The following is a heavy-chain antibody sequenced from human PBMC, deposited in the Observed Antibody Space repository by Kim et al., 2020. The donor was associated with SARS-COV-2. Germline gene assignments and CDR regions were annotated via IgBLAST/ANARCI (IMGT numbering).Heavy chain of an antibody. V-gene: IGHV1-3*04. D-gene: IGHD5-12*01. J-gene: IGHJ5*02. Sequence: ASVKVSCKASGYTFTNYAMHWVRQAPGQRVEWMGWINTGNGNTKYSQKFQGRVTITRDISASTAYMEVSSLRSEDTAVYYCARDNSGRGWFDPWGQGTLVTVSS. CDR1: GYTFTNYA. CDR3: ARDNSGRGWFDP. CDR2: INTGNGNT.